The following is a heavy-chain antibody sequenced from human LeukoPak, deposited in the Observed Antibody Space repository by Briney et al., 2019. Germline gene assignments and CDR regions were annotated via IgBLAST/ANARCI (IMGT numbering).Heavy chain of an antibody. V-gene: IGHV3-74*01. Sequence: GGSLRLSCAAYGFTFSSYWMHWVRQAPGKGLVWVSRLNSDGSRTNYADSVKGRFTISRDNAKNTLYLQMNSLRAEDTAVYYCARATTVVNGPGGDYWGQGTLVTVSS. D-gene: IGHD4-23*01. CDR1: GFTFSSYW. CDR3: ARATTVVNGPGGDY. J-gene: IGHJ4*02. CDR2: LNSDGSRT.